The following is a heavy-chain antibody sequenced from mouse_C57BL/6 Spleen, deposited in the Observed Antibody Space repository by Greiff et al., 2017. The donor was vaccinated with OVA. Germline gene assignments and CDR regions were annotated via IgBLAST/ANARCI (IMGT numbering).Heavy chain of an antibody. Sequence: QVQLQQSGPELVKPGASVKISCKASGYSFTSYYIHWVKQRPGQGLEWIGWIYPGSGNTKYNEKFKGKATLTADTSSSTAYMQLSSLTSEDSAVYYGARSLYDGYSYWYFDVWGTGTTVTVSS. V-gene: IGHV1-66*01. CDR1: GYSFTSYY. D-gene: IGHD2-3*01. J-gene: IGHJ1*03. CDR2: IYPGSGNT. CDR3: ARSLYDGYSYWYFDV.